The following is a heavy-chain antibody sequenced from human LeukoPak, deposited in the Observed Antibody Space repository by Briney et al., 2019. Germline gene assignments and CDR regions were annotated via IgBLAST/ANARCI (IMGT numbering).Heavy chain of an antibody. D-gene: IGHD6-13*01. CDR3: ARDGGSSWYEYYYYYGMDV. V-gene: IGHV3-30-3*01. CDR1: GFTFSSYA. J-gene: IGHJ6*02. CDR2: ISYDGSNK. Sequence: PGRSLRLSCAASGFTFSSYAMHWVRQAPGKGLEWVAVISYDGSNKYYADSVKGRFTISRDNAKNSLYLQMNSLRAEDTAVYYCARDGGSSWYEYYYYYGMDVWGQGTTVTVSS.